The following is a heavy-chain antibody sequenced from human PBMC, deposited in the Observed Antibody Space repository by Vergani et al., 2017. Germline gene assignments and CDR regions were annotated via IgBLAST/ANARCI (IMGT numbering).Heavy chain of an antibody. CDR2: IRSDASNK. CDR1: GFTFSNYD. CDR3: GGLAVFDY. V-gene: IGHV3-30*02. D-gene: IGHD3-16*01. J-gene: IGHJ4*02. Sequence: QVQLVESGGGVVQPGGSLRLSCAASGFTFSNYDMHWARQAPGKGLEGVAFIRSDASNKYYGDSVQGRFTISRDNSKNTLYLQMNSLRAEDTAVYYCGGLAVFDYWGQGTLVTVSS.